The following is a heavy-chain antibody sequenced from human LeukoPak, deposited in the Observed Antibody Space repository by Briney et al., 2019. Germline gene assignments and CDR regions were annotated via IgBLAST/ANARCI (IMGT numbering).Heavy chain of an antibody. CDR1: DGSISSSNYY. CDR2: IYYSGST. CDR3: ARLGLYYYDSSGYYYVGWFDP. D-gene: IGHD3-22*01. J-gene: IGHJ5*02. Sequence: PSETLSLTCTVSDGSISSSNYYWGWIRQPPGRGLEWIGNIYYSGSTFYNPSLKSRVTISVDTSKNQFSLKLSSVTAADTAVYYCARLGLYYYDSSGYYYVGWFDPWGQGTLVTVSS. V-gene: IGHV4-39*07.